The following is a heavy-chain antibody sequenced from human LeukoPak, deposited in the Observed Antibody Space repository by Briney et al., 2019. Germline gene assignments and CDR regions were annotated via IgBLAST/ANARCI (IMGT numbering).Heavy chain of an antibody. CDR3: ARDRKYYFDY. V-gene: IGHV3-30*04. J-gene: IGHJ4*02. CDR1: GFTFTSFS. CDR2: ISSDGRNK. Sequence: PGGSLRLSCSASGFTFTSFSLHWVRLAPGKGLEWVAFISSDGRNKFSADSVRARFTISRDNSNNMLYLQMNSLRTEDTAFYYCARDRKYYFDYWGQGTLVTVSS.